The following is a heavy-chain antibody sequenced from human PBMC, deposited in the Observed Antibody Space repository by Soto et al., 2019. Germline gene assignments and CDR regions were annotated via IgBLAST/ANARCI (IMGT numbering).Heavy chain of an antibody. V-gene: IGHV3-23*01. D-gene: IGHD6-13*01. CDR1: GFAFSSYA. CDR3: AKVQQQLVHYYYYGMDV. CDR2: ISGSGGST. J-gene: IGHJ6*02. Sequence: LRLSCAASGFAFSSYAMSWVRQAPGKGLEWVSAISGSGGSTYYADSVKGRFTISRDNSKNTLYLQMNSLRAEDTAVYYCAKVQQQLVHYYYYGMDVWGQGTTVTVSS.